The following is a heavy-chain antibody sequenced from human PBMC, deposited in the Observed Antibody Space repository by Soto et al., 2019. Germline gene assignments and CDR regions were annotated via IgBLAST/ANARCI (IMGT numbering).Heavy chain of an antibody. V-gene: IGHV3-23*01. Sequence: EVQLLESGGGLVQPGGSLRLSCAASGFTFSSYAMTWVRQAPGKGLEWVSSISDSGGRTYYADSVKGRFTISRDNSKNTLNLQMNSLRVEDTAEYYCAKHRTGNCFDYWGQGTLVTVSS. D-gene: IGHD2-8*02. CDR2: ISDSGGRT. CDR1: GFTFSSYA. CDR3: AKHRTGNCFDY. J-gene: IGHJ4*02.